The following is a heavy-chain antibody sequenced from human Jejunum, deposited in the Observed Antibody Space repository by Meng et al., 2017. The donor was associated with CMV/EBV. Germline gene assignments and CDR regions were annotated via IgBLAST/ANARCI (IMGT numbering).Heavy chain of an antibody. CDR2: IRSKAYGGTT. CDR3: TRNLPNVEMATITLDY. CDR1: GAYA. J-gene: IGHJ4*02. D-gene: IGHD5-24*01. V-gene: IGHV3-49*04. Sequence: GAYAMSWVRKAPGKGLEWVGFIRSKAYGGTTEYAASVKGRFIISRDDSKSIAYLQMNSLKTEDTAVYYCTRNLPNVEMATITLDYWGQGTRVTVSS.